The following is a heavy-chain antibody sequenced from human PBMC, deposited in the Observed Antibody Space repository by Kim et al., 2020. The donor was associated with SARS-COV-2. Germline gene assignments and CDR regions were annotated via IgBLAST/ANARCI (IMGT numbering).Heavy chain of an antibody. CDR1: GFTFSSYR. J-gene: IGHJ5*02. CDR2: IEPSDSYA. Sequence: GGSLRLSCAASGFTFSSYRMQWVRQAPGKGLEWVASIEPSDSYAYYAASVKGRFTISRDNAKNSLYLQMNSLTVEDTAVYWCATTGDHSDVSWGQGTLVTVSS. CDR3: ATTGDHSDVS. D-gene: IGHD4-17*01. V-gene: IGHV3-21*01.